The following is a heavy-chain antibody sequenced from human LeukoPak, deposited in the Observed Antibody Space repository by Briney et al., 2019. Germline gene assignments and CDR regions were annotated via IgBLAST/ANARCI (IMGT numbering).Heavy chain of an antibody. CDR3: AKDLALAGTGGGFDV. J-gene: IGHJ3*01. V-gene: IGHV3-23*01. CDR2: ISGGGDKT. Sequence: GGSLRPSCAASGFTFTTYAINWVRQAPGKGLEWVSGISGGGDKTYYADSVNGRFTISRDNSKNTVSLQMSSLRAEDTALYYCAKDLALAGTGGGFDVWGQGTRVAVSS. CDR1: GFTFTTYA. D-gene: IGHD6-19*01.